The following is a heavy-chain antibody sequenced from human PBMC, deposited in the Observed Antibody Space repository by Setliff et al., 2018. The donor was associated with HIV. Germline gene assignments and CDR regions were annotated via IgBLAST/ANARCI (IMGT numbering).Heavy chain of an antibody. Sequence: ASVKVSCKASGYIFTDYYMHWVRQAPGQELGWMGRINPNSGGTNYAQKFQGRVTMTRDTSISTAYTELSSLRSEDTAVYYCARSLVWGSYRYFDYWGQGTLVTVSS. D-gene: IGHD3-16*02. CDR1: GYIFTDYY. V-gene: IGHV1-2*06. CDR3: ARSLVWGSYRYFDY. CDR2: INPNSGGT. J-gene: IGHJ4*02.